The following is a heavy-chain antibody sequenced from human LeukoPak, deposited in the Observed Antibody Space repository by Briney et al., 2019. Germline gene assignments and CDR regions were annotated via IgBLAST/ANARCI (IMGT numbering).Heavy chain of an antibody. D-gene: IGHD6-13*01. CDR3: TTEFGIATLDY. CDR2: IKSKTDGGTT. V-gene: IGHV3-15*01. CDR1: GFTFSNAW. J-gene: IGHJ4*02. Sequence: GGSLRLSCAVSGFTFSNAWMSWVRQAPGKGLEWAGRIKSKTDGGTTDYAAPVKGRFTISRDDSKNTLYLQMNSLKTEDTGVYYCTTEFGIATLDYWGQGTLVTVSS.